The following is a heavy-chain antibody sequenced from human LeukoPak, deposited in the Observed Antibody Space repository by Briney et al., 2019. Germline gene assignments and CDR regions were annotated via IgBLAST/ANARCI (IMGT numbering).Heavy chain of an antibody. CDR1: GFTFRSYG. J-gene: IGHJ5*02. V-gene: IGHV3-30*03. CDR3: ARGSGSGWPLDR. CDR2: ISYDGSNK. D-gene: IGHD6-19*01. Sequence: PGGSLRLSCAASGFTFRSYGMHWVRQAPGKGLEWVAVISYDGSNKYYADSVKGRFTISRDSSNNTLSLQINSLRAEDTAVYYCARGSGSGWPLDRWGQGALVTVSS.